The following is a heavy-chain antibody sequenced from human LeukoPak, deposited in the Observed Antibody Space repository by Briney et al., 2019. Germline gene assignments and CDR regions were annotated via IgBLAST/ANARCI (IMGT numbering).Heavy chain of an antibody. CDR3: VRNLAVAGTCFDS. CDR1: GFTFSSYG. V-gene: IGHV3-33*01. J-gene: IGHJ4*02. CDR2: IWYDGSNK. D-gene: IGHD6-19*01. Sequence: GGSLRLSCAASGFTFSSYGMHWVRQAPGKGLEWVAVIWYDGSNKYYPDSVKGRFTISRDNSKNTLYLQMNSLRAEDTAVYYCVRNLAVAGTCFDSWGQGTLVTVSS.